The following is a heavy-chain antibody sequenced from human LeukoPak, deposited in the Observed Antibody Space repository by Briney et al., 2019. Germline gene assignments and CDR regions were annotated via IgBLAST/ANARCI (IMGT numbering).Heavy chain of an antibody. CDR1: GFTFSGFG. J-gene: IGHJ4*02. Sequence: GGSLRLSCAASGFTFSGFGMHWVRQAPGKGLEWVAFIRYDASNKYYADSVKGRFTISRDNSKNTLYLQMNSLRAEDTAVYYCAKRHPTSWYVVDYWGQGTLVTVSS. V-gene: IGHV3-30*02. D-gene: IGHD6-13*01. CDR2: IRYDASNK. CDR3: AKRHPTSWYVVDY.